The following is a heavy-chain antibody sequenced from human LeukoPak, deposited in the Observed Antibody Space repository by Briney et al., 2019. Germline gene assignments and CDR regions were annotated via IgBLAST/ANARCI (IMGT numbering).Heavy chain of an antibody. Sequence: PSETLSLTCTVSGGSISSSSYYWGWIRQPPGKGLEWIGSIYYSGSTYYNPSLKSRVTISVDTSKNQFSLKLSSVTAADTAVYYCARAQGFYDIFRMTYYYYYMDVWGKGTTVTISS. V-gene: IGHV4-39*07. J-gene: IGHJ6*03. CDR2: IYYSGST. D-gene: IGHD3-9*01. CDR3: ARAQGFYDIFRMTYYYYYMDV. CDR1: GGSISSSSYY.